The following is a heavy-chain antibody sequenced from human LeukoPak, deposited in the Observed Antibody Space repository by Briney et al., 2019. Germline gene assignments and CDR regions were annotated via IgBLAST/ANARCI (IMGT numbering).Heavy chain of an antibody. CDR2: TNSDGSDT. CDR3: ARGGGDHAFDV. J-gene: IGHJ3*01. Sequence: PGGSLRLSCAASGFTFSTYWMHWVRQGPGEGLVWVSRTNSDGSDTIYADSVKGRFTVSRDNAKNTLYLQVDSLRAEDTAVYYCARGGGDHAFDVWGQGTMVTVSS. D-gene: IGHD2-21*02. V-gene: IGHV3-74*01. CDR1: GFTFSTYW.